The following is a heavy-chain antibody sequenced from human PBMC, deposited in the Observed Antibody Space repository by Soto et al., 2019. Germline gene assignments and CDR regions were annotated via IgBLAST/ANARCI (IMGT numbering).Heavy chain of an antibody. CDR2: ISASGRST. V-gene: IGHV3-23*01. Sequence: GGSLRLSCTASGFTFSNSAMTWVRQAPGKGLEWVSIISASGRSTYHAASVKGWFTISRDNSKDTLYLQMTRLRAEDTAVYYCARDHSPYLYSSGFNWFDPWGQGTLVTVSS. CDR3: ARDHSPYLYSSGFNWFDP. J-gene: IGHJ5*02. D-gene: IGHD6-19*01. CDR1: GFTFSNSA.